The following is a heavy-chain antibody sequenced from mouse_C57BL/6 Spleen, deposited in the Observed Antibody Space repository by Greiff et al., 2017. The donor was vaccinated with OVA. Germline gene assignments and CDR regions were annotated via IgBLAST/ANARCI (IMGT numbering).Heavy chain of an antibody. CDR3: ARDSNYSYFDY. V-gene: IGHV1-69*01. CDR2: IDPSDSYT. Sequence: VQLQQPGAELVMPGASVKLSCKASGYTFTSYWMHWVKQRPGQGLEWIGEIDPSDSYTNYNQKFKGKSTLTVDKSSSTAYMQLSSLTSEDSAVYYCARDSNYSYFDYWGQGTTLTVSS. J-gene: IGHJ2*01. D-gene: IGHD2-5*01. CDR1: GYTFTSYW.